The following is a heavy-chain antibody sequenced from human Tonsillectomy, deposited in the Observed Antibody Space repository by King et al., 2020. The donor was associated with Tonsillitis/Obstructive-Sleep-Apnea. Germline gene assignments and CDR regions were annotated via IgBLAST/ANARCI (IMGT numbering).Heavy chain of an antibody. CDR2: INPSGGST. V-gene: IGHV1-46*01. J-gene: IGHJ5*02. CDR1: GYTFTIYY. Sequence: QLVQSGAEVKKPGASVKVSCKASGYTFTIYYMHWVRQAPGQGLEWMGIINPSGGSTSYAQKFQGRVTMTRDTSTSTVYMELSSLRSEDTAVYYCARDASGSVATTPLNWFGPWGQGTLVTVSS. D-gene: IGHD5-12*01. CDR3: ARDASGSVATTPLNWFGP.